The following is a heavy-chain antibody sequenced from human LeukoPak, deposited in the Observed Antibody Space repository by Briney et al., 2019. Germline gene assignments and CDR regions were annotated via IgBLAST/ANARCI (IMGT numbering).Heavy chain of an antibody. CDR3: ARDGLYGSGAFDI. V-gene: IGHV3-7*01. CDR2: IKQDGSEK. D-gene: IGHD3-10*01. Sequence: GGSLRLSCAASGFTVSSNYMSWVRQAPGKGLEWVANIKQDGSEKYYVDSVKGRFTISRENAKNSLYLQMNSLRAGDTAVYYCARDGLYGSGAFDIWGQGTMVTVSS. CDR1: GFTVSSNY. J-gene: IGHJ3*02.